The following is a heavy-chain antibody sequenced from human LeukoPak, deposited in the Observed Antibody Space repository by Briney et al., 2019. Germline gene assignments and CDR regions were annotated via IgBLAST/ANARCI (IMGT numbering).Heavy chain of an antibody. CDR3: ARGGKRYYYGSGSQSWFDP. Sequence: PSQTLSLTCAVSGGSISSGGYSWSWLRQPPGKGLEWIGYIYHSGSTYYHPSLKSRVTISVDRSKNQFSLKLSSVTAADTAVYYCARGGKRYYYGSGSQSWFDPWGQGTLVTVSS. J-gene: IGHJ5*02. V-gene: IGHV4-30-2*01. CDR2: IYHSGST. D-gene: IGHD3-10*01. CDR1: GGSISSGGYS.